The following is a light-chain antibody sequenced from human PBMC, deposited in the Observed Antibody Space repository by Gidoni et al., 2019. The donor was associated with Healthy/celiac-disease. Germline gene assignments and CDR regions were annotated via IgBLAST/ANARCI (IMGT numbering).Light chain of an antibody. V-gene: IGLV2-14*01. CDR1: SSDVGGYNY. Sequence: QSALTQPASVSGSPGQSITIYCTGTSSDVGGYNYVSGYQQHPGKAPKLMIYDVSNRPSGVSNRFSGSKSGNTASLTISGLQAEDEADYYCSSYTSSSTLLVFGGGTKLTVL. J-gene: IGLJ2*01. CDR2: DVS. CDR3: SSYTSSSTLLV.